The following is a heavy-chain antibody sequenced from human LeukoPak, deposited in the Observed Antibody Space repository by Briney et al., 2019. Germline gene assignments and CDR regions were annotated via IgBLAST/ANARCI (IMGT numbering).Heavy chain of an antibody. CDR1: GYTFTDYC. CDR3: ARESSDGSGSFDY. V-gene: IGHV1-2*06. D-gene: IGHD3-10*01. Sequence: ASVKVSCKASGYTFTDYCVHWVRQAPGQGLEWMGRINPNSGGTNYAQKFQGRVAMTRDTSISTAYMDLSRLRSDDAAEYSCARESSDGSGSFDYWGQGTLVTVSS. CDR2: INPNSGGT. J-gene: IGHJ4*02.